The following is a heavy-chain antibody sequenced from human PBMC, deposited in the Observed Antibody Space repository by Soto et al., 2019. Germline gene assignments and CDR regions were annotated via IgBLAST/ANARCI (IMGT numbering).Heavy chain of an antibody. CDR3: ARGGMVIIPTATAFDY. CDR2: IYASGGT. CDR1: GGSISTYY. Sequence: SETLSLTCTVSGGSISTYYWGWIRQPAGKGLEWIGRIYASGGTNYNPSLKSRVTMSVATSKNQFSLKLSSVTAADTAVYYCARGGMVIIPTATAFDYWGQGTLVTVSS. V-gene: IGHV4-4*07. J-gene: IGHJ4*02. D-gene: IGHD2-2*01.